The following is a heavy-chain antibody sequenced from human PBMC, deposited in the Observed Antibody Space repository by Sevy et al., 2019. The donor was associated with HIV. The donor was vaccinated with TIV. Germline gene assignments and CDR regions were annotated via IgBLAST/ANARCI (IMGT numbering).Heavy chain of an antibody. V-gene: IGHV3-48*02. CDR1: GFTFSNYN. J-gene: IGHJ4*02. CDR3: ARDKGAGIYCSDY. CDR2: ISSSSRTI. Sequence: GGSLRLSCAASGFTFSNYNMIWVRQAPGKGLEWISYISSSSRTIYYADSVKGRFTISRDNARNSLYLQMNSLRDEDTAVYYCARDKGAGIYCSDYWDQGTLVTVSS.